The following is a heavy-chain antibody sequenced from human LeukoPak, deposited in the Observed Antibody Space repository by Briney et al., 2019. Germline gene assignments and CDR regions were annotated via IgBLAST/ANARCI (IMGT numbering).Heavy chain of an antibody. CDR2: IYYSGST. V-gene: IGHV4-39*01. CDR3: ARVGRLDCSSTSCYASYYYYYYYMDV. D-gene: IGHD2-2*01. Sequence: SETLSLTCTVSGGSISSSSYYWGWIRQPPGKGLEWIGSIYYSGSTYYNPSLKSRVTISVDTSKNQFSLKLRSVTAADTAVYYCARVGRLDCSSTSCYASYYYYYYYMDVWGKGTTVTVSS. CDR1: GGSISSSSYY. J-gene: IGHJ6*03.